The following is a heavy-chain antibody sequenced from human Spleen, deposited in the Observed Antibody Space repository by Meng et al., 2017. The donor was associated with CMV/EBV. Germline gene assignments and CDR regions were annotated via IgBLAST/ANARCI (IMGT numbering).Heavy chain of an antibody. CDR2: IRFDGTNK. V-gene: IGHV3-30*02. Sequence: GESLKISGAGLGFTFSRYGMNWVRQAPGKGLEWVANIRFDGTNKYHADSVKGRFTISRDNSKNTLYLQMNSLRAEDTAVYYCAKRGDSSGTYAMDVWGQGTTVTVSS. CDR1: GFTFSRYG. CDR3: AKRGDSSGTYAMDV. J-gene: IGHJ6*02. D-gene: IGHD3-22*01.